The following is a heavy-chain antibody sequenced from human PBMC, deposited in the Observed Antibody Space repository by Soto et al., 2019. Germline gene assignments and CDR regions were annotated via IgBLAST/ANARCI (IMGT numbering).Heavy chain of an antibody. Sequence: QVQLQESGPGLVKPSGTLSLTCAVSGGSISSSNWWSWVRQPPGKGLEWIGEIYHSGSTNYNPYLNSRVTTSVDKSKNQCSLKLSSVTAADTAVYYCARSLGYFGSGSYYKGGDYWGQGTLVTVSS. D-gene: IGHD3-10*01. CDR2: IYHSGST. J-gene: IGHJ4*02. V-gene: IGHV4-4*02. CDR1: GGSISSSNW. CDR3: ARSLGYFGSGSYYKGGDY.